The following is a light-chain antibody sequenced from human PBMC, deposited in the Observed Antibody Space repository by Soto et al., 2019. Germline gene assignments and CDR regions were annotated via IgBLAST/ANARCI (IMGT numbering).Light chain of an antibody. J-gene: IGKJ1*01. V-gene: IGKV3-20*01. Sequence: ESVLTQSPGTLSFSPGERATLSCRDSQSVSSRYLAWYQQKPGQAPGLLVYGASSRAPGVPDRFSGSGSGTDFTLTISSLETEVFAVYYFQQHGSSPRTLDQGTKV. CDR3: QQHGSSPRT. CDR1: QSVSSRY. CDR2: GAS.